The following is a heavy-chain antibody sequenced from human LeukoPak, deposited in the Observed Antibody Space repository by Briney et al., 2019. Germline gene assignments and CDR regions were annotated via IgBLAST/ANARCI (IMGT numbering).Heavy chain of an antibody. V-gene: IGHV1-18*01. CDR2: ISGYNGNT. J-gene: IGHJ4*02. CDR3: ARDLVRLPTDIIAAAGTDY. CDR1: GYTFTSYG. Sequence: ASVKVSCKASGYTFTSYGISWVRQAPGQGLEWMGWISGYNGNTNYAQKLQGRVTMTTDTSTSTAYMELSRLRSDDTAVYYCARDLVRLPTDIIAAAGTDYWGQGTLVTVSS. D-gene: IGHD6-13*01.